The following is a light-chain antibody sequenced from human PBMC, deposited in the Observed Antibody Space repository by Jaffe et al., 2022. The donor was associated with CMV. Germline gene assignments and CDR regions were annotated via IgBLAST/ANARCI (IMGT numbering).Light chain of an antibody. V-gene: IGKV1-NL1*01. CDR1: QGISNS. J-gene: IGKJ3*01. Sequence: DIQMTQSPSSLSASVGDRVTITCRASQGISNSLAWYQQKPGKAPKLLLYAASRLESGVPSRFSGSGSGTDYTLTISSLQPEDFATYYCQQYYSTPRGSSTFGPGTKVDIK. CDR3: QQYYSTPRGSST. CDR2: AAS.